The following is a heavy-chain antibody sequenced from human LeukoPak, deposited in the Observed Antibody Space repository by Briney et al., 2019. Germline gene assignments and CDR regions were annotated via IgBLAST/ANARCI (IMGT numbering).Heavy chain of an antibody. CDR3: ARDPTYFDWLPVY. D-gene: IGHD3-9*01. Sequence: PGGSLRLSCAASGFTFSSYSMNWVRQAPGKGLEWVSSISSSSSYIYYADSVKGRFTISRDNAKNSLNLQMNSPRAEDTAVYYCARDPTYFDWLPVYWGQGTLVTVSS. V-gene: IGHV3-21*01. CDR2: ISSSSSYI. CDR1: GFTFSSYS. J-gene: IGHJ4*02.